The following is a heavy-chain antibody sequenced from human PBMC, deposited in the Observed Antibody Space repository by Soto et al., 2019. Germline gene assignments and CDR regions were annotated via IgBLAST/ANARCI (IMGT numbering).Heavy chain of an antibody. CDR2: IIPIFGTA. CDR1: GGTFSSYA. Sequence: QVQLVQSGAEVKKPGSSVKVSCKASGGTFSSYAISWVRQAPGQGLEWMGEIIPIFGTANYAQKFQGRVTITADESPSTAYIELSSLRSEDTAVYYCARDRGPSSGYYPDWFDPWGQGTLVTVSS. D-gene: IGHD3-22*01. CDR3: ARDRGPSSGYYPDWFDP. V-gene: IGHV1-69*12. J-gene: IGHJ5*02.